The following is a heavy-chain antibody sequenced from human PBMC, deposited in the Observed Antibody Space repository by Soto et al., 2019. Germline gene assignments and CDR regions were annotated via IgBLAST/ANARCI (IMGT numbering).Heavy chain of an antibody. J-gene: IGHJ6*02. CDR2: IIPISGTA. Sequence: QVQLVQSGAEVKKPGSSVKVSCKASGGTFSSYAISWVRQAPGQGLEWMGGIIPISGTANYAQKLQGRVTITADESTSIAYMELSSLRSEDTAVYYCARSQGSSTSLEIYYYYYYGMDVWGQGTTVTVSS. CDR3: ARSQGSSTSLEIYYYYYYGMDV. V-gene: IGHV1-69*01. D-gene: IGHD2-2*01. CDR1: GGTFSSYA.